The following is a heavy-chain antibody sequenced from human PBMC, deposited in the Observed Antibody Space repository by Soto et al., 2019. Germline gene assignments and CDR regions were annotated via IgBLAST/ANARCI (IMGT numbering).Heavy chain of an antibody. V-gene: IGHV3-30-3*01. CDR3: ARDLNYGLFDY. CDR2: ISYDGSNK. CDR1: NFTFNVYA. D-gene: IGHD4-17*01. Sequence: GSLRLSCAASNFTFNVYAMHWVRQAPGKGLEWVALISYDGSNKYYADSVRGRFTISRDNSKNTLYLQMNSLRAEDTAVYYCARDLNYGLFDYWGQGTLVTVSS. J-gene: IGHJ4*02.